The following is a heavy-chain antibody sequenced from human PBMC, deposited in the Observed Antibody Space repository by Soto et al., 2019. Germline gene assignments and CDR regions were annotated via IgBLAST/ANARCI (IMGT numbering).Heavy chain of an antibody. CDR3: ARGPTYSSWNWFDP. Sequence: ASVKVSCKASGYTSTSYDINWVRQATGQGLEWMGWTNPNSGNTGYAQKFQGRVTMTRNTSISTAYMELSSLRSEDTAVYYCARGPTYSSWNWFDPWGQGTLVTVSS. V-gene: IGHV1-8*01. J-gene: IGHJ5*02. D-gene: IGHD6-6*01. CDR1: GYTSTSYD. CDR2: TNPNSGNT.